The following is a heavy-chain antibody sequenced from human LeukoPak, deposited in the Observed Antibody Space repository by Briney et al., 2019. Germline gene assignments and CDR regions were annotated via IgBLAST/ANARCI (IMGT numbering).Heavy chain of an antibody. J-gene: IGHJ5*02. CDR3: ARVDKGPIWSGYYVRWFDP. CDR2: ISAYNGNT. D-gene: IGHD3-3*01. Sequence: GASVKVSCKASGYTFTSYGISWVRQAPGQGLEWMGWISAYNGNTNYAQKLQGRVTMTTDTSTSTAYMELRSLRSDDTAVYYCARVDKGPIWSGYYVRWFDPWGQGTLVTVSS. V-gene: IGHV1-18*01. CDR1: GYTFTSYG.